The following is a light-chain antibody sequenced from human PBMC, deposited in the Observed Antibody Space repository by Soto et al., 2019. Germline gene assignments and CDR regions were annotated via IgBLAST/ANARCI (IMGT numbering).Light chain of an antibody. CDR2: KAS. Sequence: DIQLTQSPSTLSSSVGDRVTITCRASRSIINWLAWYQQKSGKGPKLLIYKASNLQTGVPSRFSGSGYGTEFTLTISSLQPDDVATYYCQQYSDHWKFGQGTKGDIK. CDR3: QQYSDHWK. J-gene: IGKJ1*01. V-gene: IGKV1-5*03. CDR1: RSIINW.